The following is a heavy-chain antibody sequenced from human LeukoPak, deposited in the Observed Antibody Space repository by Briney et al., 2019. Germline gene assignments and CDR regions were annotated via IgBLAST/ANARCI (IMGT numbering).Heavy chain of an antibody. D-gene: IGHD2-2*01. CDR2: ISHVGTT. CDR1: GGSFSGYF. V-gene: IGHV4-34*01. J-gene: IGHJ6*04. CDR3: AGGLSGYCPTTTCSF. Sequence: SETLSLTCTVHGGSFSGYFWSWIRQAPGKGLEWIGEISHVGTTNFNPSLQSRVTLSVDTSKRQFSLNLTSVTAADTAVHYCAGGLSGYCPTTTCSFWGEGTSVTVSS.